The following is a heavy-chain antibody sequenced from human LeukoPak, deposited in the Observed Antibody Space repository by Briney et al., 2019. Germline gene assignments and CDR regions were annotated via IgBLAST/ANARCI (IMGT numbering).Heavy chain of an antibody. D-gene: IGHD3-3*01. J-gene: IGHJ2*01. CDR3: ARGGYYDFWSGYYTGPYWYFDL. Sequence: ASVKVSCKASGYTFTSYAMNWVRQAPGQGLEWMGWINTNTGNPTYAQGFTGRFVFSLDTSVSTAYLQISSLKAEDTAVYYCARGGYYDFWSGYYTGPYWYFDLWGRGTLVTVSS. V-gene: IGHV7-4-1*02. CDR1: GYTFTSYA. CDR2: INTNTGNP.